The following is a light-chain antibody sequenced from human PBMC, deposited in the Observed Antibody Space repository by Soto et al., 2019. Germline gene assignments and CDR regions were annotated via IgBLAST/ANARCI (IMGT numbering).Light chain of an antibody. Sequence: EIVMTQSPANLSVSPGERATLSCRASQGIGVTLAWYQQKPGQTPRLLIYNAVTRATGVPARFSGSGSGTDFTLTINSLQSEDFAVYYCQRYNDWPLTFGGGTKVDIK. V-gene: IGKV3-15*01. J-gene: IGKJ4*01. CDR1: QGIGVT. CDR3: QRYNDWPLT. CDR2: NAV.